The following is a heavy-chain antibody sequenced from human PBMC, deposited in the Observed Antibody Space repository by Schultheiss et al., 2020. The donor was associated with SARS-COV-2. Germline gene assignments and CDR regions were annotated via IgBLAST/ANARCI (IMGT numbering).Heavy chain of an antibody. CDR2: IYSGGST. CDR3: ASNGYDFWSGYYDY. CDR1: GFTFSSYS. J-gene: IGHJ4*02. D-gene: IGHD3-3*01. Sequence: GGSLRLSCAASGFTFSSYSMNWVRQAPGKGLGWVSVIYSGGSTYYADSVKGRFTISRDNSKNTLYLQMNSLRAEDTAVYYCASNGYDFWSGYYDYWGQGTEVT. V-gene: IGHV3-66*02.